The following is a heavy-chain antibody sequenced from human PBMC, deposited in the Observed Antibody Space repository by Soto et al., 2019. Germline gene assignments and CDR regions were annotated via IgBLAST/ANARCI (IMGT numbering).Heavy chain of an antibody. CDR3: AKDAGPLVTKYYYFDN. Sequence: GGSLRLSCAASGFTFSNYAMSWVRQAPGKGLEWVSTISGSGVRTYYADSVKGRFTISRDNSKNTLYLQMNSLRGEDTAIYYCAKDAGPLVTKYYYFDNWGQGTLVTVSS. CDR1: GFTFSNYA. D-gene: IGHD2-2*01. V-gene: IGHV3-23*01. CDR2: ISGSGVRT. J-gene: IGHJ4*02.